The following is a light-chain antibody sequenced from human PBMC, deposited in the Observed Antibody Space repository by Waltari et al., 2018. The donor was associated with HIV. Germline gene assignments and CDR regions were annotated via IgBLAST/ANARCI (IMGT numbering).Light chain of an antibody. CDR3: QAWDSSTVL. J-gene: IGLJ2*01. CDR2: QDN. Sequence: SYELTQPPSVSVSPGQTATITSPRDTPENIYPCWYQQRPGQSPVPFIYQDNKRPLGIPERFSGSRSGNIATLTISGAQAMDEAAYFCQAWDSSTVLFGGGTKLTVL. V-gene: IGLV3-1*01. CDR1: TPENIY.